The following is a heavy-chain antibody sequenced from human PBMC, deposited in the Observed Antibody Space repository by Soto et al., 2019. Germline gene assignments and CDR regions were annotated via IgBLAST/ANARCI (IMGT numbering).Heavy chain of an antibody. CDR3: AKDPTAMALYYFDY. J-gene: IGHJ4*02. CDR1: GFTFDDYA. Sequence: EVQLVESGGGLVQPGRSLRLSCAASGFTFDDYAMHWVRQAPGKGLEWVSGISWNSGSIGYADSVKGRFTISRDNAKNSLYLQMNSLRAEDTALYYCAKDPTAMALYYFDYWGQGTLVTVSS. V-gene: IGHV3-9*01. CDR2: ISWNSGSI. D-gene: IGHD5-18*01.